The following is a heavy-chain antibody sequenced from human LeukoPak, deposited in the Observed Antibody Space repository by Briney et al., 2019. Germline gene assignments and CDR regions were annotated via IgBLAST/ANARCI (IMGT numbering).Heavy chain of an antibody. J-gene: IGHJ4*02. V-gene: IGHV3-23*01. D-gene: IGHD2-15*01. CDR1: GFTFSSYA. CDR3: ARFGGGAEIDY. Sequence: GGSLRLSCAASGFTFSSYAMSWVRQAPGQGLEWVSAISGSGGSTYYADSVKGRFTISRDNSKNTLYLQMNSLRAEDTAVYYCARFGGGAEIDYWGQGTLVTVSS. CDR2: ISGSGGST.